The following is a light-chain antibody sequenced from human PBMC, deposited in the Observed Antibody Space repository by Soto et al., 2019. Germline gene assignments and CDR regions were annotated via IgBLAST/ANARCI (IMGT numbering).Light chain of an antibody. Sequence: EIVMTQSPATLSVSPGERATLSCGASQSVRSNLAWYQVKPGQAPRLLMYEASTRATGIPARFSGSASGTEFTLTISGLQSEDFAVYYCQQYNDWPPYTFGQGTKLEIK. CDR1: QSVRSN. CDR2: EAS. J-gene: IGKJ2*01. V-gene: IGKV3-15*01. CDR3: QQYNDWPPYT.